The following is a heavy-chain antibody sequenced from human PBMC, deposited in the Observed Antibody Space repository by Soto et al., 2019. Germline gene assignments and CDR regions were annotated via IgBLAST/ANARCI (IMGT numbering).Heavy chain of an antibody. CDR1: GSSISSFY. D-gene: IGHD2-15*01. CDR3: ARDRPSSGGRPNDAFDI. V-gene: IGHV4-59*01. Sequence: TSETLSLTCSVSGSSISSFYWSWIRQPPGKGLEWIGQIYYTGSTNYNPSLKSRVTISVDTSKNQFSLSLSSVTAADTAVYYCARDRPSSGGRPNDAFDIWGQGTMVTVSS. J-gene: IGHJ3*02. CDR2: IYYTGST.